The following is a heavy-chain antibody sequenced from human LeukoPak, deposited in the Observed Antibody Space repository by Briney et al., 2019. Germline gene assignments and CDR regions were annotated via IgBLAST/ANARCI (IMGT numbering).Heavy chain of an antibody. D-gene: IGHD5-24*01. CDR3: AKLPVVEMATIGDAFVI. V-gene: IGHV3-9*01. CDR1: GFTFDDYA. J-gene: IGHJ3*02. CDR2: ISWNSGSI. Sequence: GGSLRLSCAASGFTFDDYAMHWVRQAPGKGLKWVSGISWNSGSIGYADSVKGRFTISRDNAKNSLYLQMNSLRAEDTALYYCAKLPVVEMATIGDAFVIWGQGTMVTVSS.